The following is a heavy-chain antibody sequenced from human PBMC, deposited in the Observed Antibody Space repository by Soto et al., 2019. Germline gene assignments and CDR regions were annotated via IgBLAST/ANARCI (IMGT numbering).Heavy chain of an antibody. V-gene: IGHV4-34*01. CDR1: GGSFSGYY. CDR3: ARGHRHYYYGSGSYYGD. D-gene: IGHD3-10*01. Sequence: SETLSLTCAVYGGSFSGYYWTWIRQPPGTGLEWIGEINHSGSTNYNPSLKSRVTISVDTSKNQFSLKLSSVTAADAAVYYCARGHRHYYYGSGSYYGDWGQGTLVTVSS. CDR2: INHSGST. J-gene: IGHJ4*02.